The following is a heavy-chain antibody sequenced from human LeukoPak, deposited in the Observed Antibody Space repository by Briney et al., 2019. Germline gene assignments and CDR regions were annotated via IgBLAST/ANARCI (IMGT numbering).Heavy chain of an antibody. Sequence: ASVKVSCKASGYTFTGYYMHWVRQAPGQGLEWMGWINPNSGGTNYAQKFQDRVTMTRDTSISTAYMELSRLRSDDTAVYYCARVHSSGHLGRSNENTFDYWGQGTLVTVSS. J-gene: IGHJ4*02. CDR1: GYTFTGYY. V-gene: IGHV1-2*02. CDR3: ARVHSSGHLGRSNENTFDY. CDR2: INPNSGGT. D-gene: IGHD3-22*01.